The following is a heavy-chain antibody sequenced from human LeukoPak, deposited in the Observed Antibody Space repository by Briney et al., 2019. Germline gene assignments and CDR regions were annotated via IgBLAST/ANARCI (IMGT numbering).Heavy chain of an antibody. Sequence: PSETLSLTCTVSGGSISSYYWTWIRQPPGKGLEWIGEINHSGSTNYNPSLKSRVTISVDTSKNQFSLKLSSVTAADTAVYYCASGPTLAAASVVSWFDPWGQGTLVTVSS. CDR2: INHSGST. V-gene: IGHV4-34*01. D-gene: IGHD2-15*01. J-gene: IGHJ5*02. CDR3: ASGPTLAAASVVSWFDP. CDR1: GGSISSYY.